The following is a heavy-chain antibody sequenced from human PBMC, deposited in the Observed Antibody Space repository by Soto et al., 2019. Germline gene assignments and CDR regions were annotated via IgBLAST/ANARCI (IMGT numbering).Heavy chain of an antibody. V-gene: IGHV3-23*01. CDR3: AKDRIITMLVVAIFDY. J-gene: IGHJ4*02. CDR2: ISGSGGST. D-gene: IGHD3-22*01. CDR1: GFTFSSYS. Sequence: GGSLRLSCAASGFTFSSYSISWVRQAPGKGLEWVSAISGSGGSTYYADSVKGRFTISRDNSKNTLYLQMNSLRAEDTAVYYCAKDRIITMLVVAIFDYCGQGTLVTVSS.